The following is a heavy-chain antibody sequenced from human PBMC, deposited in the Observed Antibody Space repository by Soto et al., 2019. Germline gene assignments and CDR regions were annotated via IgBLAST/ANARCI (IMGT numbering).Heavy chain of an antibody. J-gene: IGHJ4*02. CDR1: GFTFSSYG. D-gene: IGHD3-22*01. Sequence: PGGSLRLSCAASGFTFSSYGMHWVRQAPGKGLEWVAVISYDGSNKYYADSVKGRFTISRDNSKNTLYLQMNSLRAEDTAVYYCAKDLYYYDSSGDSPFDYWGQGTLVTVSS. CDR2: ISYDGSNK. CDR3: AKDLYYYDSSGDSPFDY. V-gene: IGHV3-30*18.